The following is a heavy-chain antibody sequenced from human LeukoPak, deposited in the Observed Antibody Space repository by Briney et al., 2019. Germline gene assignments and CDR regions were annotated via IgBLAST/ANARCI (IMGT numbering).Heavy chain of an antibody. Sequence: PGGSLRLSCAASGFTFSSYEMNWVRQAAGKGLEGVSYISSSGSTIYYADSVKGRFTISRDNAKNSLYLQMNSLRAEDTAVYYCAREISGGHDYYYYMDVWGKGTTVTVSS. CDR1: GFTFSSYE. V-gene: IGHV3-48*03. D-gene: IGHD2-8*02. CDR3: AREISGGHDYYYYMDV. J-gene: IGHJ6*03. CDR2: ISSSGSTI.